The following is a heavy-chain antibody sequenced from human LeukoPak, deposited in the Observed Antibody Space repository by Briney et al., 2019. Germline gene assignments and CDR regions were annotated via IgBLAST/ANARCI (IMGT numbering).Heavy chain of an antibody. D-gene: IGHD4-17*01. CDR1: GFTFSRYA. CDR3: AKERLDGDYDY. J-gene: IGHJ4*02. V-gene: IGHV3-23*01. CDR2: IDGSGGAI. Sequence: GGSLRLSCGASGFTFSRYAMSWVRQAPGKGLQWVSQIDGSGGAIYYADSVKGRFTISRDNSKNTLYLQMNSLRAEDTAVYYCAKERLDGDYDYWGQGTLVTVSS.